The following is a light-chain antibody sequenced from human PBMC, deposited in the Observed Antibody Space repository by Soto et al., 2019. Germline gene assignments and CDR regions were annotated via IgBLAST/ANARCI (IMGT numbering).Light chain of an antibody. CDR2: DVS. V-gene: IGLV2-14*01. CDR1: SSDVGGYNY. CDR3: SSYTSSSTLA. J-gene: IGLJ2*01. Sequence: QSVLTQPASVSGSPGQSITISCTGTSSDVGGYNYVSWYQQHPGKAPKLMIYDVSERPSGVSNRFSGSKSGNTASLTISGLQAEDESDYYCSSYTSSSTLAFGGGTKVTVL.